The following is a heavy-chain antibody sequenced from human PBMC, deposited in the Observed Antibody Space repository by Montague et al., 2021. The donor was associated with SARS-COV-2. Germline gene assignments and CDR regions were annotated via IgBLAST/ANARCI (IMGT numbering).Heavy chain of an antibody. CDR1: GFSLSTSGMC. D-gene: IGHD1-26*01. J-gene: IGHJ3*02. CDR3: ARIWGATRGDAFDI. CDR2: IDWDDDK. V-gene: IGHV2-70*01. Sequence: PALGKPTQTLTLTCTFSGFSLSTSGMCVSWIRQPPGKALEWLALIDWDDDKYYSTSLKTRLTTSKDTSKNQVVLTMTNMDPVDTATCYCARIWGATRGDAFDIWGQGTMVTVSS.